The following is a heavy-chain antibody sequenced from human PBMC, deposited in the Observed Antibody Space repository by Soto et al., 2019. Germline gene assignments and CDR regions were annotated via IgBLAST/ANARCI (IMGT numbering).Heavy chain of an antibody. J-gene: IGHJ4*02. V-gene: IGHV1-46*01. CDR1: GFTFSNYY. Sequence: ASVKVSCKASGFTFSNYYMHWVRQAPEQGLEWMGLISPPANYTRYAQTFQGRLTITRDTSTTTVYMDLSSLTSEDTAVYYCARDDSDQYFDYWGQGTRVTVSS. CDR2: ISPPANYT. CDR3: ARDDSDQYFDY. D-gene: IGHD2-2*01.